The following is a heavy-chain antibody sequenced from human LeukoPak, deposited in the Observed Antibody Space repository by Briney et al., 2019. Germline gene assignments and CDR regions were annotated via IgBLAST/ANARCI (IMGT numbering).Heavy chain of an antibody. Sequence: GGSLRLSCAASGFTFSSYAMHWVRQAPGKGLEWVAVISYDGSNKYYADSVKGRFTISRDNSKNTPYLQMNSLRAEDTAVYYCARVLGIQLALDYWGQGTLVTVSS. V-gene: IGHV3-30-3*01. CDR3: ARVLGIQLALDY. D-gene: IGHD5-18*01. J-gene: IGHJ4*02. CDR2: ISYDGSNK. CDR1: GFTFSSYA.